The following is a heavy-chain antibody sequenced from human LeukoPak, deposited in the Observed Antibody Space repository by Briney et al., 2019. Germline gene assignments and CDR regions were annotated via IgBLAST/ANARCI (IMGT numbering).Heavy chain of an antibody. CDR1: GYTFTGYY. J-gene: IGHJ4*02. CDR3: ARGGTMVRGVIPFDY. V-gene: IGHV1-2*02. D-gene: IGHD3-10*01. Sequence: ASVKVSCKASGYTFTGYYMQWVRQAPGQGLEWMGWINPNSGGTNYAQKFQGRVTMTRDTSISTVYMELSRLRSDDTAVYYCARGGTMVRGVIPFDYWGQGTLVTVSS. CDR2: INPNSGGT.